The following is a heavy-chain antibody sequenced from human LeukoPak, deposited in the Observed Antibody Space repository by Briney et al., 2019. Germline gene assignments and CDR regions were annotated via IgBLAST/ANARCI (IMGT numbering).Heavy chain of an antibody. CDR3: AKSPYVGDHGGPSA. CDR2: ISGGGGNT. V-gene: IGHV3-23*01. CDR1: GLTFSSYA. J-gene: IGHJ5*02. D-gene: IGHD4-23*01. Sequence: GGSLRLSCAGSGLTFSSYAMSWVRHAPGKGPEWVSAISGGGGNTYYAGSVKGRFTISRDDSKKTLFLQMNSLRAEDTAVYYCAKSPYVGDHGGPSAWGQGTLVTVSS.